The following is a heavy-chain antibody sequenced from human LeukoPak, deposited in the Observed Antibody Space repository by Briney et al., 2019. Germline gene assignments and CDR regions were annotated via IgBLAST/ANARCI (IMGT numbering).Heavy chain of an antibody. D-gene: IGHD6-6*01. J-gene: IGHJ4*02. Sequence: ASVTVSFTASGYAFTVYYMHWVRQAPGQRLEWMGCINPNSGGTNYAQKFQGRVTMTRDTSISTAYMELSRLRSDDTAVYYCAREYSSSSAGFDDWGQGTLVTVSS. CDR1: GYAFTVYY. CDR2: INPNSGGT. V-gene: IGHV1-2*02. CDR3: AREYSSSSAGFDD.